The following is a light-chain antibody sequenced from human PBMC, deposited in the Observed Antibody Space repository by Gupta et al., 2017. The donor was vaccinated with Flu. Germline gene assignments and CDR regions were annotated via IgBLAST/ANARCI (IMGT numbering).Light chain of an antibody. CDR2: DAS. J-gene: IGKJ5*01. V-gene: IGKV1-33*01. CDR1: QDIKKN. Sequence: DTQMTQSPSSLSASVGDRVIITCQASQDIKKNLKWYQHKPGKVPKLMIYDASNLETGVPSRFSGIGSGTDFSFIISSLQPEDIATYYGQQYDNTRRAFGQGTQVEIK. CDR3: QQYDNTRRA.